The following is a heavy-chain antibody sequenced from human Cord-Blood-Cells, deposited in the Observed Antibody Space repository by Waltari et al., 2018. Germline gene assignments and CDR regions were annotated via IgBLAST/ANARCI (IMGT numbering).Heavy chain of an antibody. V-gene: IGHV3-33*01. CDR2: IWYDGSNK. CDR1: GFTFSSYG. CDR3: ARSPIAAAGTEFDY. J-gene: IGHJ4*02. Sequence: QVQLVESGGGVVQPGRSLRLSCAASGFTFSSYGMTWVRQAPGKGLEWVAVIWYDGSNKYYADSVKGRFTISRDNSKNTLYLQMNSLRAEDTAVYYCARSPIAAAGTEFDYWGQGTLVTVSS. D-gene: IGHD6-13*01.